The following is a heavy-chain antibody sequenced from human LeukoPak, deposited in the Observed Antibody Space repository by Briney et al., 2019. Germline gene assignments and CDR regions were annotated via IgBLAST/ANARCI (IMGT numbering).Heavy chain of an antibody. CDR2: IYYSGNA. J-gene: IGHJ4*02. CDR3: AAYPPGVYRPVDY. D-gene: IGHD3-10*01. Sequence: PSETLSLTCSVSGGSINTLSYYWGWVRQPPGKGLEWIGRIYYSGNADYNPSLKSRVTLIVDTSKNQFSLKVTSLTSADTAVYYCAAYPPGVYRPVDYWGQGTLVTVSS. V-gene: IGHV4-39*01. CDR1: GGSINTLSYY.